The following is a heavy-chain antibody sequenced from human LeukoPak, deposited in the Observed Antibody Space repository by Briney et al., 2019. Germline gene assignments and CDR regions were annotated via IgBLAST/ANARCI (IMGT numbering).Heavy chain of an antibody. Sequence: ASVKVSCKASGYTFTSYGISWVRQAPGQGLEWMGWISAYNGNTNYAQKLQGRVTMTTDTSTSTAYMELRSLRSDDTAVYYCAREPDSSGYFYDAFAIWGQGTMVTVSS. CDR1: GYTFTSYG. D-gene: IGHD3-22*01. CDR3: AREPDSSGYFYDAFAI. V-gene: IGHV1-18*01. J-gene: IGHJ3*02. CDR2: ISAYNGNT.